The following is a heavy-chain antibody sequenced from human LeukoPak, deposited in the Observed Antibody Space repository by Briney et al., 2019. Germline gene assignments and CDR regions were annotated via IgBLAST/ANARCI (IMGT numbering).Heavy chain of an antibody. V-gene: IGHV3-33*01. CDR3: AREVAV. D-gene: IGHD5-12*01. Sequence: GGSLRLSCTASGFSFRSYSMHWLRQAPGKGLGWVAVIWYNGSNKLYANSVKGRFTISRDNSKNTLYLQMDNLRVDDTAVYYCAREVAVWGQGTLVTVSS. CDR1: GFSFRSYS. J-gene: IGHJ4*02. CDR2: IWYNGSNK.